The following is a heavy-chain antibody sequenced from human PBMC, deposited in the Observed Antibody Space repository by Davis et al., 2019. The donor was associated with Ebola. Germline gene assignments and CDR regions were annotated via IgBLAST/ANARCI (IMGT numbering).Heavy chain of an antibody. J-gene: IGHJ4*02. Sequence: GESLKISCSASGFTFSNYTMNWVRQAPGKGLEWVSSISTWGSFIYYADSVKGRFTVSRDNARNSVYLQMTSLRAEDSAVYYCANSWYSGYWGQGTLVIVSS. CDR1: GFTFSNYT. V-gene: IGHV3-21*01. D-gene: IGHD6-13*01. CDR3: ANSWYSGY. CDR2: ISTWGSFI.